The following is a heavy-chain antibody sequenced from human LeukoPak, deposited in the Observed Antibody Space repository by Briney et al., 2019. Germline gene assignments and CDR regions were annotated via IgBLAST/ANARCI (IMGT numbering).Heavy chain of an antibody. Sequence: PSETLSLTCTVSGGSISSSNYYWAWIRQPPGKGLEWIGNIYYSGSTYYNPSLKSRLTISVGTSKNQFSLKLTSVTAADTAVYYCARLNKPGWFDPWGQGTLVTVSS. J-gene: IGHJ5*02. V-gene: IGHV4-39*01. CDR2: IYYSGST. CDR1: GGSISSSNYY. CDR3: ARLNKPGWFDP. D-gene: IGHD1-14*01.